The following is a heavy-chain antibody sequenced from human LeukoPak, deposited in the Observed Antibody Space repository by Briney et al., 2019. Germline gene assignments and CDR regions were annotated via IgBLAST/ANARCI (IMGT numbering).Heavy chain of an antibody. CDR3: ARETGGYSGYDFGRGSFDY. CDR2: TYCRSKWYN. CDR1: GDSVSSNSAA. Sequence: SQTLSLTCAISGDSVSSNSAAWNWIRQSPSRGLEWLGRTYCRSKWYNDYAVSVKSRITINPDTSKNQFSLKLNSVTAADTAVYYCARETGGYSGYDFGRGSFDYWGLGTLVTVSS. J-gene: IGHJ4*02. V-gene: IGHV6-1*01. D-gene: IGHD5-12*01.